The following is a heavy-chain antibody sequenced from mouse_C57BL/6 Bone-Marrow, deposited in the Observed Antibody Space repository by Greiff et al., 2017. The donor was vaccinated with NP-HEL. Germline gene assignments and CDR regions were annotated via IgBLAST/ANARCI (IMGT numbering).Heavy chain of an antibody. CDR1: GYTFTDYE. CDR2: IDPETGGT. V-gene: IGHV1-15*01. CDR3: TRYYYGSSYRGY. Sequence: VKVQQSGAELVRPGASVTLSCKASGYTFTDYEMHWVKQTPVHGLEWIGAIDPETGGTAYNQKFKGKAILTADKSSSTAYMELRSLTSEDSAVYYCTRYYYGSSYRGYWGQGTTLTVSS. D-gene: IGHD1-1*01. J-gene: IGHJ2*01.